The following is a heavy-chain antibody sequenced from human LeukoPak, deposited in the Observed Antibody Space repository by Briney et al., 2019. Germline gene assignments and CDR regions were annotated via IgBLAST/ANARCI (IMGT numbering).Heavy chain of an antibody. D-gene: IGHD5-18*01. V-gene: IGHV1-18*01. Sequence: GASVKVSCKASGYTFTSYGISWVRQAPGQGLEWMGWISAYNGNTNYAQKLQGRVTMTTDTSTSTAYMELRSLRSDDTAVYYCARRRDERGYKDIFDIWGQGTMVTVSS. CDR1: GYTFTSYG. CDR3: ARRRDERGYKDIFDI. J-gene: IGHJ3*02. CDR2: ISAYNGNT.